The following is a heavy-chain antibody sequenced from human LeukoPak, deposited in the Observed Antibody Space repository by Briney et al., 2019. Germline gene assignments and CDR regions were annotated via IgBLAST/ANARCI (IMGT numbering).Heavy chain of an antibody. J-gene: IGHJ6*02. CDR3: AKDTVHSSSWSKGGLYYGMDV. D-gene: IGHD6-13*01. Sequence: GGSLRLSCAASGFTFSSYGMHWVRQAPGKGLEWVAVISYDGSNKYYADSVKGRFTISRDNSKNTLYLQMNSLRAEDTAVYYCAKDTVHSSSWSKGGLYYGMDVWGQGTTVTVSS. CDR2: ISYDGSNK. V-gene: IGHV3-30*18. CDR1: GFTFSSYG.